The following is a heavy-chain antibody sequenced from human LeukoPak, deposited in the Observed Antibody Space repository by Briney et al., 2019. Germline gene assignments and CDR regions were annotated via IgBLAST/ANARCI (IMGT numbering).Heavy chain of an antibody. J-gene: IGHJ3*02. D-gene: IGHD4-17*01. CDR2: ISASGGSV. CDR1: GSTFTKYA. CDR3: AKDPNGDYVVGFDM. Sequence: GGSLRLSCAGAGSTFTKYAMSWVRQAPGKGPEWVSGISASGGSVYYADSVKGRFTISRDDSKNTLYLQMNGLRVEDTAVYYCAKDPNGDYVVGFDMRGPGTMVTVSS. V-gene: IGHV3-23*01.